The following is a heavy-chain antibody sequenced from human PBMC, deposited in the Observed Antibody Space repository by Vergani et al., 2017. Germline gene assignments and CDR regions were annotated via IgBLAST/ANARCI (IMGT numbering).Heavy chain of an antibody. CDR1: GFTFSSYW. Sequence: EVQLVESGGGLVQPGGSLRLSCAASGFTFSSYWMTWVRQAPGKGLEWVSTISSDGGSTYYADSVKGRFTISRDNSKNTLSLQMNSLTAEDTAIYYCADLYGDDGFSPFWGQGTLVTVSS. J-gene: IGHJ4*02. CDR3: ADLYGDDGFSPF. CDR2: ISSDGGST. D-gene: IGHD2-21*01. V-gene: IGHV3-23*04.